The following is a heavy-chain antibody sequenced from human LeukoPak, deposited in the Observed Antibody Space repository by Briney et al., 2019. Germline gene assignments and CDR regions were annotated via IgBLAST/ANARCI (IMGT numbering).Heavy chain of an antibody. J-gene: IGHJ4*02. Sequence: SETLSLTCTVSGGSVYTSDYYWGWVRQPPGKGPEWIGDIIYTGKTNYNPSLKSRVSISIDTSKNQFSLKLTSVTAADTAVYYCARVFDSWGQGTLVTVSS. CDR3: ARVFDS. V-gene: IGHV4-39*07. CDR2: IIYTGKT. CDR1: GGSVYTSDYY.